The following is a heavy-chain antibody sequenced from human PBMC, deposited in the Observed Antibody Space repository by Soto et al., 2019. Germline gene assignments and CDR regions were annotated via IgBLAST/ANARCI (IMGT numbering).Heavy chain of an antibody. CDR3: ARAGFTMPTKSHYYYYYGMDV. J-gene: IGHJ6*02. Sequence: AGSLRLSCAASGFTFSSYAMHWVRQAPGEGLEWVAVISYDGSNKYYADSVKGRFTISRDNSKNTLYLQMNSLRAEDTAVYYCARAGFTMPTKSHYYYYYGMDVWGQGTTVTVSS. CDR1: GFTFSSYA. D-gene: IGHD3-10*01. V-gene: IGHV3-30-3*01. CDR2: ISYDGSNK.